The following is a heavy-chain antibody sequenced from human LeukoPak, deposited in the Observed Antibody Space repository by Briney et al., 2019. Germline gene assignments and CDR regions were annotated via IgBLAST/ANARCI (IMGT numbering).Heavy chain of an antibody. V-gene: IGHV3-74*01. D-gene: IGHD3-16*01. Sequence: GGSLRLSCAASGFTFNTYWMHWVRQAPGKGLVWVSRIRSDGSRITYADSVKGRFTISRDNAKNTLYLQMNSLRAEDTAVYYCNQLRGTEREGDDYWGQGTLVTVSS. CDR1: GFTFNTYW. CDR3: NQLRGTEREGDDY. CDR2: IRSDGSRI. J-gene: IGHJ4*02.